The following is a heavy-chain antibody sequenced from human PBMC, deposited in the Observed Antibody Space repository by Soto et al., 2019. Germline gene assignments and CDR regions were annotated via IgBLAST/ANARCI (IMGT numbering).Heavy chain of an antibody. CDR3: ARRGYSGYDFGWFDP. J-gene: IGHJ5*02. D-gene: IGHD5-12*01. Sequence: ASETLSLTCTVSGGSISRGGYYWSWIRQHPGKGLEWIGYIYYSGSPNYNPSLQSRVTISVDTSKNQFSLKLSSVTAADTAVYYCARRGYSGYDFGWFDPWGQGTLVTVSS. CDR1: GGSISRGGYY. V-gene: IGHV4-31*03. CDR2: IYYSGSP.